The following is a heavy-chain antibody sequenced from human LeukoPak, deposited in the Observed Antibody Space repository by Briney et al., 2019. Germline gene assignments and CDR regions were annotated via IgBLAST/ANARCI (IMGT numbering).Heavy chain of an antibody. V-gene: IGHV3-30*04. D-gene: IGHD3/OR15-3a*01. J-gene: IGHJ6*02. CDR2: ISCDGSNQ. CDR3: AKRTGSYYYGMDV. CDR1: GFIFSDCA. Sequence: GGSLRLSCAASGFIFSDCAMHWVRQAPGKGLEWVAVISCDGSNQFYADSVKGRFTISRDNSKNTLYLQMNSLRAEDTAVYYCAKRTGSYYYGMDVWGQGTTVTVSS.